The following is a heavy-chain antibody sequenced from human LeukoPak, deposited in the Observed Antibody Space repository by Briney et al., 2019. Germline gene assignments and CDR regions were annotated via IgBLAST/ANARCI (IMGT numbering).Heavy chain of an antibody. CDR2: INPNSGGT. CDR1: GYTFTGYY. J-gene: IGHJ3*02. Sequence: ASLKLSCAASGYTFTGYYMHWVRQAPGKGLEWMGWINPNSGGTNYAQKFQGRFTITRDTSNSTPYLEMSRPRSDDTAVYYCARGPFPVDEAFDIWGQGTMVTVSS. V-gene: IGHV1-2*02. D-gene: IGHD2/OR15-2a*01. CDR3: ARGPFPVDEAFDI.